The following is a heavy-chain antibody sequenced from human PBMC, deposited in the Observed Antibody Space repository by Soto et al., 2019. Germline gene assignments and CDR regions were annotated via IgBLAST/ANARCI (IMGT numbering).Heavy chain of an antibody. CDR2: INWNGGST. V-gene: IGHV3-20*04. D-gene: IGHD3-3*01. Sequence: GGSLRLSCAASGFTFDDYGMSWVRQAPGKGLEWVSGINWNGGSTGYADSVKGRFTISRDNAKNSLYLQMNSLRAEDTALYYCARGGIFGVVMHYYYGMDVWGQGTTVTVSS. J-gene: IGHJ6*02. CDR1: GFTFDDYG. CDR3: ARGGIFGVVMHYYYGMDV.